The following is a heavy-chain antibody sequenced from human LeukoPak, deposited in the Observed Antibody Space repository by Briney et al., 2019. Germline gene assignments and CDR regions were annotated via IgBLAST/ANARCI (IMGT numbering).Heavy chain of an antibody. J-gene: IGHJ4*02. V-gene: IGHV1-2*02. CDR2: INPNSGDT. D-gene: IGHD6-19*01. CDR3: ARTFRPTGAVAYFDY. CDR1: GYTFTDYY. Sequence: GASVKVSCKASGYTFTDYYMHWVRQAPGQGLEWMGWINPNSGDTNYAQMFQGRVTMTRDTSISTAYMELSRLRSDDTAVYYCARTFRPTGAVAYFDYWGQGTLVTVSS.